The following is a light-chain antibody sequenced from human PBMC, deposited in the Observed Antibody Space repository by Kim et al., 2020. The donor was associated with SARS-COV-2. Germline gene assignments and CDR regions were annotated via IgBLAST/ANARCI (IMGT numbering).Light chain of an antibody. V-gene: IGKV3-11*01. CDR2: DAS. Sequence: SWSPGERATLSGRASQSIGNWLAWYQQKSGQAPRLLIYDASNRATGIPARFSGSWSGTDFTLTISSLEPEDFAVYYCQQRRTWPLTFGGGTKLEI. J-gene: IGKJ4*01. CDR3: QQRRTWPLT. CDR1: QSIGNW.